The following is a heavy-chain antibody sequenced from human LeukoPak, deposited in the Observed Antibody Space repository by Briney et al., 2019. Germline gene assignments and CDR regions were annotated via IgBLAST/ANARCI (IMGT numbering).Heavy chain of an antibody. J-gene: IGHJ5*02. CDR2: INPSGGST. Sequence: VASVKVSCKASGYTFTSYYMHWVRQAPGQGLEWMGIINPSGGSTSYAQKFQGRVTMTRDTSTSTVYMELSSLRSEDTAVYYCARDGLGYCSSTSCSHGRKYNWFDPWGQGTLVTVSS. V-gene: IGHV1-46*01. CDR1: GYTFTSYY. CDR3: ARDGLGYCSSTSCSHGRKYNWFDP. D-gene: IGHD2-2*01.